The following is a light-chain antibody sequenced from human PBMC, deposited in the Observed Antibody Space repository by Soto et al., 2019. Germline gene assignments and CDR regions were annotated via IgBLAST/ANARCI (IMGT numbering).Light chain of an antibody. Sequence: EVLLTHSPVTLSLSPGERSTLSGRASQSFRGLLAWYQQKPGQAPRLLIYDAYNRATGIPPRFSGSGSGTDFTLTISSLDPEDSAVYYCQQRHMWPITFGQGTRLEIK. CDR1: QSFRGL. CDR3: QQRHMWPIT. J-gene: IGKJ5*01. CDR2: DAY. V-gene: IGKV3-11*01.